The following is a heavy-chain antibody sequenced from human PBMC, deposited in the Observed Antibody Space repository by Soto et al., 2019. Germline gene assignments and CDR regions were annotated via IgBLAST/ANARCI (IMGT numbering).Heavy chain of an antibody. J-gene: IGHJ5*02. Sequence: SETLSLTCTVSGGSISSGGYYWSWIRQHPGKGLEWIGYIYYSGSTYYNPSLKSRVTISVDTSRNQFSLKLSSVTAADTAVYYCARRGVRGNYNWFDPWGQGTLVTVSS. CDR1: GGSISSGGYY. V-gene: IGHV4-31*03. CDR3: ARRGVRGNYNWFDP. CDR2: IYYSGST. D-gene: IGHD3-10*01.